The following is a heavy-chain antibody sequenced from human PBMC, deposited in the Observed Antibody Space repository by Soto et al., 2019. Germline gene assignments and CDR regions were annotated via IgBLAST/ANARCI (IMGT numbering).Heavy chain of an antibody. CDR3: ARDQEDYVWCSCRPYYYYYSVAV. Sequence: GGSLRLSCAASGFTFSDYYMSWIRQAPGKGLEWVSYISSSSSSTNYADSVKGRFTISRDNAKNSLYLQMNSLRAEDTAVYYCARDQEDYVWCSCRPYYYYYSVAVWGQGTTVTVSS. V-gene: IGHV3-11*06. J-gene: IGHJ6*02. CDR2: ISSSSSST. CDR1: GFTFSDYY. D-gene: IGHD3-16*02.